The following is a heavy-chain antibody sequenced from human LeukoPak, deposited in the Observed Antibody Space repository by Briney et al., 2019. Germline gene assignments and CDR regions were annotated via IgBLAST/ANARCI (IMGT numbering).Heavy chain of an antibody. D-gene: IGHD3-10*01. Sequence: GGSLRLSCAASGFTFSSYAVSWVRQAPGKGLEWVSAISGSGGSTYYADSVKGRFTISRDNSKNTLYLQMNSLRAEDTAVYYCAKGITMVRGVIIGPYYYYYGMDVWGQGTTVTVSS. CDR3: AKGITMVRGVIIGPYYYYYGMDV. CDR2: ISGSGGST. CDR1: GFTFSSYA. V-gene: IGHV3-23*01. J-gene: IGHJ6*02.